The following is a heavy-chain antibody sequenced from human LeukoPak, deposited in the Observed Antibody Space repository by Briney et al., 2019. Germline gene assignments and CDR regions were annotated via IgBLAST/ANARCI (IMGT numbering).Heavy chain of an antibody. CDR3: ARDYKVAGNDY. CDR1: GYSISSGNY. D-gene: IGHD6-19*01. Sequence: SETLSLTCTVSGYSISSGNYWGWIRQPPGKGLEWIGSIYHSGSTYYNPSLKSRVTISVDTSKNQFSLKLSSVTAADTAVYYCARDYKVAGNDYWGQGTLVTVSS. V-gene: IGHV4-38-2*02. CDR2: IYHSGST. J-gene: IGHJ4*02.